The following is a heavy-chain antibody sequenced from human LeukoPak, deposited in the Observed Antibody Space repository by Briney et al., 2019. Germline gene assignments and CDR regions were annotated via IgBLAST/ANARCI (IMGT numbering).Heavy chain of an antibody. Sequence: SETLSLTCTVSGGSISSGSYYWSWIRQPAGKGLEWIGRIYTSGSTNYNPSLKSRVTISVDTSKNQFSLKLSSVTAADTAVYYCARTSGYCSSTSCYEHYYYYMDVWGKGTTVTVSS. J-gene: IGHJ6*03. CDR3: ARTSGYCSSTSCYEHYYYYMDV. CDR2: IYTSGST. D-gene: IGHD2-2*01. V-gene: IGHV4-61*02. CDR1: GGSISSGSYY.